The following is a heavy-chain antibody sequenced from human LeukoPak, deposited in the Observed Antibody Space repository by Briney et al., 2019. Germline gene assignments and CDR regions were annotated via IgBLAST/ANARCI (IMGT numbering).Heavy chain of an antibody. J-gene: IGHJ5*02. Sequence: ASVKVSCKASGYTFTSYAMHWVRQAPGQRLEWMGWINAGNGNTKYSQRFQGRVTITRDTSASTAYMELSSLRSEDTAVYYCARLGGAYYDSRGRGFDPWGQGTLVTVSS. CDR1: GYTFTSYA. V-gene: IGHV1-3*01. CDR3: ARLGGAYYDSRGRGFDP. D-gene: IGHD3-22*01. CDR2: INAGNGNT.